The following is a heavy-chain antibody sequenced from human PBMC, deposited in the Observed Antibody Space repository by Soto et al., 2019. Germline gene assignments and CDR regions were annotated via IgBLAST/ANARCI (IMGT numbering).Heavy chain of an antibody. Sequence: GGSLRLSCAASGFTFSSYSMNWVRQAPGKGLEWVSSISSSSYIYYADSVKGRFTISRDNAKNSLYLQMNSLRAEDTAVYYCARVNSGDTAMVTEYYFDYWGQGTLVTVSS. D-gene: IGHD5-18*01. CDR1: GFTFSSYS. J-gene: IGHJ4*02. CDR2: ISSSSYI. CDR3: ARVNSGDTAMVTEYYFDY. V-gene: IGHV3-21*01.